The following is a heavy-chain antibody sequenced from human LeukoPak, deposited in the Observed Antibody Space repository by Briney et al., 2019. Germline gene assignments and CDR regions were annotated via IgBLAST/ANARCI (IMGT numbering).Heavy chain of an antibody. CDR3: ASTRVVYDAFDI. Sequence: PGGSLRLSCAASGFTFSSYWMSWVRQAPGKGLEWVANIKQDGSEKYYVDSVKGRFTISRDNAKNSLYLQMNSLRAEDTAVYYCASTRVVYDAFDIWGQGTMVTVPS. V-gene: IGHV3-7*01. D-gene: IGHD2-15*01. CDR1: GFTFSSYW. J-gene: IGHJ3*02. CDR2: IKQDGSEK.